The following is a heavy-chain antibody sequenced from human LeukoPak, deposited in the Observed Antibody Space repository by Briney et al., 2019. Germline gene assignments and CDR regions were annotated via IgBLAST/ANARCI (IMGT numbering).Heavy chain of an antibody. CDR2: IKQDGSEE. D-gene: IGHD4-17*01. V-gene: IGHV3-7*01. J-gene: IGHJ4*02. CDR3: ARDRLYGPPDY. Sequence: GGSLRLSCAASGFIFSSYWMSWVRQAPGKGLEWVANIKQDGSEEYHVDSVKGRFTISRDNAKHSLYLQMNSLRAEDTAVYYCARDRLYGPPDYWGQGTLVTVSS. CDR1: GFIFSSYW.